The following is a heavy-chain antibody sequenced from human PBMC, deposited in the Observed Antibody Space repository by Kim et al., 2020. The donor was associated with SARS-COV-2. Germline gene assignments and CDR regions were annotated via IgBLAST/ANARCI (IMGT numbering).Heavy chain of an antibody. D-gene: IGHD6-13*01. CDR3: AKDRPLIAAAGTGGGMDV. Sequence: KGRFTISRDNSKNTLYLQMNSLRAEDTAVYYCAKDRPLIAAAGTGGGMDVWGQGTTVTVSS. V-gene: IGHV3-30*02. J-gene: IGHJ6*02.